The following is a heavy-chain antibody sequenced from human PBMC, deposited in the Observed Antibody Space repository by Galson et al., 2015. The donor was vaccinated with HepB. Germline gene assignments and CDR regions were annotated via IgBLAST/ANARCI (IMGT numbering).Heavy chain of an antibody. Sequence: SETLSLTCTVSGGSISSGYWSWIRQPPGKGLEWIGYIYNSMTTNYNPSLTSRVTISVDTSKDQLSLKLTSVTTADTAVYYCARPTSARSFDLWGRGTLVTVSS. CDR2: IYNSMTT. CDR1: GGSISSGY. V-gene: IGHV4-59*01. J-gene: IGHJ2*01. CDR3: ARPTSARSFDL. D-gene: IGHD1-26*01.